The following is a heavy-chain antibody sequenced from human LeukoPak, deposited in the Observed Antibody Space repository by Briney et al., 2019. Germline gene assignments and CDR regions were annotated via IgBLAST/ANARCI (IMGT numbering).Heavy chain of an antibody. V-gene: IGHV1-18*01. J-gene: IGHJ6*02. CDR3: ATTTLTMVRGAIINHFYYGMDV. D-gene: IGHD3-10*01. CDR1: GYTFSSYG. CDR2: ISGYNGNT. Sequence: ASVKVSCRASGYTFSSYGISWVRQAPGQGLEWMGWISGYNGNTNYVQQLQGRVTMTTDTSSSTAYLELRSLRSDDTAVFYCATTTLTMVRGAIINHFYYGMDVWGQGTTVTVSS.